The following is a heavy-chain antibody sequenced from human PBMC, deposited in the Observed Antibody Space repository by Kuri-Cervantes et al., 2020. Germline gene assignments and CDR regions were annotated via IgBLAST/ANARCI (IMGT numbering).Heavy chain of an antibody. CDR2: IGTAGDT. CDR3: ARGGHSGYDFDY. J-gene: IGHJ4*02. V-gene: IGHV3-13*01. Sequence: GESLKISCAASGFTFNDFAMHWVRQATGRGLEWVSAIGTAGDTYYPGSVKGRFTISRENAKNSLYLQMNSLRAGDTAVYYCARGGHSGYDFDYWGQGTLVTVSS. D-gene: IGHD5-12*01. CDR1: GFTFNDFA.